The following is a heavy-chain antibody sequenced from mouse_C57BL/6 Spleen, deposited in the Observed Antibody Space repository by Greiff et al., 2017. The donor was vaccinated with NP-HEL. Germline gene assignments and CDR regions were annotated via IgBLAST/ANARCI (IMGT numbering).Heavy chain of an antibody. Sequence: VKLMESGPELVKPGASVKISCKASGYAFSSSWMNWVKQRPGQGLEWIGRIYPGDGDTNYNGKFKGKATLTADKSSSTAYMQLSSLTSEDSAVYFCARLGSFMDDWGKGTSVTVSS. J-gene: IGHJ4*01. CDR1: GYAFSSSW. CDR3: ARLGSFMDD. V-gene: IGHV1-82*01. CDR2: IYPGDGDT.